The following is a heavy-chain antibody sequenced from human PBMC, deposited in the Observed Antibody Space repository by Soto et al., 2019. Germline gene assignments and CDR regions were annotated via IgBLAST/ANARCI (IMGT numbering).Heavy chain of an antibody. V-gene: IGHV4-61*01. CDR2: IYYSGST. CDR1: GGSVSSGSYY. D-gene: IGHD5-18*01. J-gene: IGHJ6*02. Sequence: PSETLSLTCTVSGGSVSSGSYYWSWIRQPPGKGLEWIGYIYYSGSTNYNPSLKSRVTISVDTSKNQFSLKLSSVTAADTAVYYCARYLARYSYDHYCMDVWGQGTTVTVSS. CDR3: ARYLARYSYDHYCMDV.